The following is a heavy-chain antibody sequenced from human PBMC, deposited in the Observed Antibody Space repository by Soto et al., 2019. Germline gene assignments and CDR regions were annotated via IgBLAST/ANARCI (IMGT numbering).Heavy chain of an antibody. Sequence: GGSLRLSCAASVFTFSSYSMNWVRQAPGKGLEWVSYISSSSSTIYYADSVKGRFTISRDNSKNTLYLQMNSLRAGDTAVYYCLGSSSRDYYYYGMDVWGQGTTVTV. CDR3: LGSSSRDYYYYGMDV. J-gene: IGHJ6*02. CDR1: VFTFSSYS. V-gene: IGHV3-48*01. D-gene: IGHD6-13*01. CDR2: ISSSSSTI.